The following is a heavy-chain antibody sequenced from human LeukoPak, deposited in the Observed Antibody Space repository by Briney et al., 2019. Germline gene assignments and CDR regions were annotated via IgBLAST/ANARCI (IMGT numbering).Heavy chain of an antibody. Sequence: GGSLRLSCAASGFTFSGYDMNWVRQAPGKGLEWVSSISGSSSYIYYADSMKGRFTIPRDNGKNSLYLQMNSLRAEDTAVYFCARGSSNVAARNNWFDPWGQGTLVTVSS. CDR1: GFTFSGYD. CDR3: ARGSSNVAARNNWFDP. CDR2: ISGSSSYI. D-gene: IGHD6-6*01. V-gene: IGHV3-21*01. J-gene: IGHJ5*02.